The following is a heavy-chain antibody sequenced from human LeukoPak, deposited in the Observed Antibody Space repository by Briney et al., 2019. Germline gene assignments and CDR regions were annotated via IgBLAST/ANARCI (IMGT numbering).Heavy chain of an antibody. CDR3: ARRGDGYNPPYDY. CDR2: IYPGDSDT. J-gene: IGHJ4*02. Sequence: GESLKISCKGSGYSFTSYWIGWVRQMPGKGLEWMGIIYPGDSDTRYSPSFQGQVTISADKSISTAYLQWSSLKAPGTAMYYCARRGDGYNPPYDYWGQGTLVTVSS. D-gene: IGHD5-24*01. CDR1: GYSFTSYW. V-gene: IGHV5-51*01.